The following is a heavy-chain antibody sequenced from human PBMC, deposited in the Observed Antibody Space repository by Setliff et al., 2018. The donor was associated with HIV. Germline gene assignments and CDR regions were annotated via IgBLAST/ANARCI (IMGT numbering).Heavy chain of an antibody. CDR1: GYTFTNYF. Sequence: GASVKVSCKASGYTFTNYFMHWVRQAPGQGLEWMGIIDPSGASTSYAQKFQGRLTMTRDTSTSTAYMELSGLRSEDTAVYYCARSGWIQLWFNYYYGMDVWGQGTTVTVSS. V-gene: IGHV1-46*01. CDR3: ARSGWIQLWFNYYYGMDV. J-gene: IGHJ6*02. D-gene: IGHD5-18*01. CDR2: IDPSGAST.